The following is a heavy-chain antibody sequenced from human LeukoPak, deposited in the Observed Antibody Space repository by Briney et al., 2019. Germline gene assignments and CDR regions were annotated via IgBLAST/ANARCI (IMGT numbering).Heavy chain of an antibody. CDR3: AKNQAVAGTVDY. CDR2: ISGSGGST. J-gene: IGHJ4*02. CDR1: GFTFSSYW. V-gene: IGHV3-23*01. Sequence: PGGSLRLSCAASGFTFSSYWMNWVRQAPGKGLEWVSAISGSGGSTYYADSVKGRFTISRDNSKNTLYLQMNSLRAEDTAVYYCAKNQAVAGTVDYWGQGTLVTVSS. D-gene: IGHD6-19*01.